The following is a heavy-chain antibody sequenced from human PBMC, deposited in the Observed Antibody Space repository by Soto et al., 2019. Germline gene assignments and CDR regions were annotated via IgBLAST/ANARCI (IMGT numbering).Heavy chain of an antibody. Sequence: PGGSLRLSCTASGFTFSSYSINWVRQAPGKGLEWVSSISSRSSYIYYADSVKGRFTISRDNAKNSLYLLMNSLRAEDTAVYYCASFPWDWSGYYEVAEIDYWGRGTLVTVSS. V-gene: IGHV3-21*01. CDR2: ISSRSSYI. D-gene: IGHD3-3*01. J-gene: IGHJ4*02. CDR3: ASFPWDWSGYYEVAEIDY. CDR1: GFTFSSYS.